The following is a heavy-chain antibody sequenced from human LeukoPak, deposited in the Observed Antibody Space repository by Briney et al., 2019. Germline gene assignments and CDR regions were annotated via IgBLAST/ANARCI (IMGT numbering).Heavy chain of an antibody. CDR1: GFTFRTFA. Sequence: GGSLRLSCEASGFTFRTFAMSWVRPAPGKGLEWLSGISASGHYIYQADSVKGRFTISRDNSKNTLYIEINSLRVEDTAVYYCARDGSWGDYQFYFYMDVWGKGTTVTVSS. V-gene: IGHV3-23*01. D-gene: IGHD2-2*01. J-gene: IGHJ6*03. CDR3: ARDGSWGDYQFYFYMDV. CDR2: ISASGHYI.